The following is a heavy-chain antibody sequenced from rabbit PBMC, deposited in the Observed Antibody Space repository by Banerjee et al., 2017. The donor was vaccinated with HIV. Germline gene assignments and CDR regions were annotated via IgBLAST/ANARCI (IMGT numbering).Heavy chain of an antibody. J-gene: IGHJ2*01. CDR3: ARDLTDIIGWNFGW. CDR1: GFSFSSNYW. D-gene: IGHD4-1*01. Sequence: QSLEESGGDLVKPGASLTLTCTASGFSFSSNYWICWVRQAPGKGLEWIGYIDPIFGITYFANWVNGRFTISSHNAQNTLFLQLNSLTAADTATYFCARDLTDIIGWNFGWRGPGTLVTVS. V-gene: IGHV1S40*01. CDR2: IDPIFGIT.